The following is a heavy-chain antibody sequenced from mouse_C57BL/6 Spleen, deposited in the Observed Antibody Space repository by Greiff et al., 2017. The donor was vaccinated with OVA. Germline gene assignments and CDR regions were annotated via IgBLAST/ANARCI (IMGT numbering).Heavy chain of an antibody. CDR2: IDPETGGT. CDR3: TSALYGSPYYYAMDY. D-gene: IGHD1-1*01. J-gene: IGHJ4*01. Sequence: QVQLQQSGAELVRPGASVTLSCKASGYTFTDYEMHWVKQRPAHGLEWIGAIDPETGGTASNQKFKGKAILTADKSSSTAYMRLRSLASEDSAVYNCTSALYGSPYYYAMDYWGQGTSVTVSS. CDR1: GYTFTDYE. V-gene: IGHV1-15*01.